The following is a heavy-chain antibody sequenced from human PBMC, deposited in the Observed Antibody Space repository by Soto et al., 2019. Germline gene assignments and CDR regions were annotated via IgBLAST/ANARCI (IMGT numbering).Heavy chain of an antibody. Sequence: SETLSLTCTVSGGSISSGGYYWSWIRQHPGKGLEWIGYIYYSGSTYYNPSLKSRVTISVDTSKNQFSLKLSSVTAADTAVYYCARAAHYSSPFRWFDPWGQGTLDTVSS. V-gene: IGHV4-31*03. D-gene: IGHD6-13*01. CDR1: GGSISSGGYY. CDR2: IYYSGST. CDR3: ARAAHYSSPFRWFDP. J-gene: IGHJ5*02.